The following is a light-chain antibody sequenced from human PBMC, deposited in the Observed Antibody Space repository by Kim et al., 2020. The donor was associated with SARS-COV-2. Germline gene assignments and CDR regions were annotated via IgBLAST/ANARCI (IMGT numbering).Light chain of an antibody. CDR2: GAS. J-gene: IGKJ4*01. Sequence: SPGEGATLSCRASQSIISTYLAWFQQKPGQAPRLLMYGASYRATDIPDRFSGSASGTVFTLTISRLEPEDSAVSYCHYYGTSFLTFGGGTKVDIK. V-gene: IGKV3-20*01. CDR1: QSIISTY. CDR3: HYYGTSFLT.